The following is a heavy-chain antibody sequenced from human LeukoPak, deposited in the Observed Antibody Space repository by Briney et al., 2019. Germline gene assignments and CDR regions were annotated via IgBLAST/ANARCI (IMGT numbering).Heavy chain of an antibody. J-gene: IGHJ4*02. V-gene: IGHV4-39*07. CDR2: IYYSGST. D-gene: IGHD3-22*01. CDR1: GGSISSSSYY. CDR3: ARGMVIRYFDY. Sequence: PSETLSLTCTVSGGSISSSSYYWGWIRQPPGKGLEWIGSIYYSGSTYYNPSLKSRVTISVDTSKNQFSLKLSSVTAADTAVYYCARGMVIRYFDYWGQGTLVTVSS.